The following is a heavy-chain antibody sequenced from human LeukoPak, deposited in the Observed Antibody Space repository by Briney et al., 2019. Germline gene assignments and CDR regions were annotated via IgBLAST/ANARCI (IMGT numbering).Heavy chain of an antibody. V-gene: IGHV4-59*01. J-gene: IGHJ5*02. CDR3: ARLYNHNWFDP. Sequence: SETLSLTCTVSGASISNYYWSWIRQPPGRGLEWIGYIYYTGNTNYNPSLKSRVTISVDTSKNQFSLKLSSVTAADTAMYYCARLYNHNWFDPWGQGTLVTVSS. CDR1: GASISNYY. CDR2: IYYTGNT. D-gene: IGHD3-16*02.